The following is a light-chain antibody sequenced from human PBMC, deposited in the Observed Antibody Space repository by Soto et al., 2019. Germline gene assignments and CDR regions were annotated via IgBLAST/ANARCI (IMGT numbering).Light chain of an antibody. J-gene: IGLJ3*02. V-gene: IGLV4-69*01. CDR3: QTWGTGFWV. Sequence: QPVLTQSPSASASLGASVKLTCTLSSGHSSYAIAWHQQQPEKGTRYLMKLNSDGSHSKGDGIPDRFSGSSSGADRYLTISILQSEDEADYYCQTWGTGFWVFGGGTKLTVL. CDR2: LNSDGSH. CDR1: SGHSSYA.